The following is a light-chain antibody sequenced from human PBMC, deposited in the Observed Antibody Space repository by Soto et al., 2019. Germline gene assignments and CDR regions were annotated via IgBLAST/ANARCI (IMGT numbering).Light chain of an antibody. CDR3: QQYNDWPGT. J-gene: IGKJ1*01. Sequence: EIVMTQSPATLSVSPGERATLSCRASQSVSSNLAWYQQTPGQAPRLLIYGASTRATGIPARFSGSGAGTEFTLTISSLQSEDFAVYYCQQYNDWPGTFGQGTKIEI. CDR2: GAS. V-gene: IGKV3-15*01. CDR1: QSVSSN.